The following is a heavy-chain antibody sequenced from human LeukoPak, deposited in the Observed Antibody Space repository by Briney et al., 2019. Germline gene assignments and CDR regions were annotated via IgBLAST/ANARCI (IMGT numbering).Heavy chain of an antibody. CDR1: GYSFTSYW. CDR3: AVRSPPRYSSSSRDHLDWFDP. D-gene: IGHD6-6*01. CDR2: IYPGDSDT. Sequence: GESLKISCKGSGYSFTSYWIGWVRQMPGKGLEWMGIIYPGDSDTRYSPSFQGQVTISADKSISTAYLQWNSLKASDTAMFYCAVRSPPRYSSSSRDHLDWFDPWGQGTLVTVSS. J-gene: IGHJ5*02. V-gene: IGHV5-51*01.